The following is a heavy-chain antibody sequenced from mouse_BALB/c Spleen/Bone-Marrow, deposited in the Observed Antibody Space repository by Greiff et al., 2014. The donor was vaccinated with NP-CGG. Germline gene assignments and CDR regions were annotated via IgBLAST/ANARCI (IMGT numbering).Heavy chain of an antibody. CDR3: ASTGAGAMDY. CDR2: IWAGGST. D-gene: IGHD4-1*02. V-gene: IGHV2-9*02. J-gene: IGHJ4*01. CDR1: GFSLTNYG. Sequence: QVQLQQSGPGLVAPSQSLSITCTVSGFSLTNYGIHWVRQPPGKGLEWLGVIWAGGSTNYNSALMSRLSITKGNSKSQVFLKMNSLQTDDTAMYYCASTGAGAMDYWGQGTSVTVSS.